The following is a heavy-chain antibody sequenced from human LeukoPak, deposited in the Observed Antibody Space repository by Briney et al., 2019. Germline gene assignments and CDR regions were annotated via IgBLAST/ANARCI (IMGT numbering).Heavy chain of an antibody. V-gene: IGHV4-59*01. Sequence: SETLSLTCTVSGGSISSYYWSWIRQPPGKGLEWIGYIYYSGSTNYNPSLKSRVTISVDTSKNQFSLKLSSVTAADTAVYYCARIYLKVASASWGQGTLVTVSS. CDR2: IYYSGST. D-gene: IGHD5-12*01. CDR3: ARIYLKVASAS. CDR1: GGSISSYY. J-gene: IGHJ5*02.